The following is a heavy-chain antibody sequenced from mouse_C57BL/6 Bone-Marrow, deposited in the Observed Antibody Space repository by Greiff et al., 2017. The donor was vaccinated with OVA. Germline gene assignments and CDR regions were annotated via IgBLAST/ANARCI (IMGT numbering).Heavy chain of an antibody. CDR1: GYTFTSYW. CDR2: IYPGSGST. Sequence: QVQLQQPGAELVKPGASVKMSCKASGYTFTSYWITWVKQRPGQGLEWIGDIYPGSGSTNYNEKFKSKATLTVDTSSSTAYMQLSSLTSEDSAVYYCARGARFPYYYGSRNWYFDVWGTGTTVTVSS. CDR3: ARGARFPYYYGSRNWYFDV. V-gene: IGHV1-55*01. J-gene: IGHJ1*03. D-gene: IGHD1-1*01.